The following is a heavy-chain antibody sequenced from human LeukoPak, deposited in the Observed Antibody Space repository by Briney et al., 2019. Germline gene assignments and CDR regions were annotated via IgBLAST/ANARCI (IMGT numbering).Heavy chain of an antibody. Sequence: GGSLRLSCAASGFTFKSYEMDWVRQAPGKGLEWVTYISSSGSVIYYADSVKGRFTISRDNAENSLYLQMNSLRAEDTAVYYCARTNIVAAGWGYYFDYWGQGTLVTVSS. D-gene: IGHD6-25*01. J-gene: IGHJ4*02. CDR1: GFTFKSYE. V-gene: IGHV3-48*03. CDR3: ARTNIVAAGWGYYFDY. CDR2: ISSSGSVI.